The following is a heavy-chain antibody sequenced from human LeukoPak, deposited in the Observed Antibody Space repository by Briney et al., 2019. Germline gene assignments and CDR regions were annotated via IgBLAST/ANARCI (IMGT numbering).Heavy chain of an antibody. CDR3: ERAYSSWGYYYYGMDV. D-gene: IGHD5-18*01. CDR2: IYYSGNT. J-gene: IGHJ6*02. Sequence: SETLSLTCTVSGGSISSSRYYWGWIRQPPGKGLEWIGSIYYSGNTYYNPSLKSRVTISVDTSKNQFSLKLTSVTAADTAVYYCERAYSSWGYYYYGMDVWGQGTTVTVSS. CDR1: GGSISSSRYY. V-gene: IGHV4-39*07.